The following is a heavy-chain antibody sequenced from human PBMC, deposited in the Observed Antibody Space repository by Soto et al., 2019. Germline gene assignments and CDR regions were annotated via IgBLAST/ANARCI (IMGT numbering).Heavy chain of an antibody. CDR2: IAPGNGDT. CDR3: ARERIAGPFDI. CDR1: VYRMFVFH. Sequence: SLNGACKSFVYRMFVFHGHWLLQAPGQGLEWMGGIAPGNGDTNYAQPFQGRVTLTRDTSIDTAYMDLSGLKSDDTSVYYCARERIAGPFDIWG. V-gene: IGHV1-2*02. J-gene: IGHJ2*01. D-gene: IGHD1-26*01.